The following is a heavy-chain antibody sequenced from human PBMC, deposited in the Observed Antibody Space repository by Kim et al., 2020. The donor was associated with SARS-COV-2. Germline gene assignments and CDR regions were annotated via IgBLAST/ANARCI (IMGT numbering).Heavy chain of an antibody. CDR2: ISSSGSTI. J-gene: IGHJ6*03. CDR3: ARDADIVATMGLLYYYMDV. Sequence: GGSLRLSCAASGFTFSSYEMNWVRQAPGKGLEWVSYISSSGSTIYYADSVKGRFTISRDNAKNSLYLQMNSLRAEDTAVYYCARDADIVATMGLLYYYMDVWGKGTTVTVSS. D-gene: IGHD5-12*01. V-gene: IGHV3-48*03. CDR1: GFTFSSYE.